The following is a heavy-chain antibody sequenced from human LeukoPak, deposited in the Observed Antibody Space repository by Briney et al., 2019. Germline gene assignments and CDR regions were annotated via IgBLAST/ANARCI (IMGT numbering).Heavy chain of an antibody. D-gene: IGHD3-22*01. J-gene: IGHJ4*02. CDR2: INHSGST. CDR1: GGSFSGYY. CDR3: ARHPYYDSSGYSE. Sequence: SETLSLTCAVYGGSFSGYYWSWIRQPPGKGLEWIGEINHSGSTNYNPSLKSRVTISVDTSKNQFSLKLSSVTAADTAVYYCARHPYYDSSGYSEWGQGTLVTVSS. V-gene: IGHV4-34*01.